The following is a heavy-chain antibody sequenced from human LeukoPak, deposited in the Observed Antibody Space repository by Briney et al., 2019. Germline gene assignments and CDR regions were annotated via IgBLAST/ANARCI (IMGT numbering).Heavy chain of an antibody. CDR1: GFTFSSYS. J-gene: IGHJ4*02. CDR3: AKDQAIYGSGSYGY. Sequence: GGSLRLSCAASGFTFSSYSMTWVRQAPGKGLEWVSYITYSSSTIYYADSVKGRFTISRDNAKNSLYLQMNSLRVDDTAVYYCAKDQAIYGSGSYGYWGQGTLVSVSS. V-gene: IGHV3-48*01. CDR2: ITYSSSTI. D-gene: IGHD3-10*01.